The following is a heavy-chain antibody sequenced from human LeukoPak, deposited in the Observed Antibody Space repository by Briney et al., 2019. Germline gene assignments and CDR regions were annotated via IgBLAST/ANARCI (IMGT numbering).Heavy chain of an antibody. Sequence: SETLSLTCAVYGGSFSGYYWSWIRQPPGKGLEWIGEINHSGSTNHNPSLKSRVTISVDTSKNQFSLKLSSVTAAHTAVYYCARGLLGYCSSTSCGGCWFDPWGQGTLVTVSS. CDR1: GGSFSGYY. CDR3: ARGLLGYCSSTSCGGCWFDP. D-gene: IGHD2-2*01. J-gene: IGHJ5*02. CDR2: INHSGST. V-gene: IGHV4-34*01.